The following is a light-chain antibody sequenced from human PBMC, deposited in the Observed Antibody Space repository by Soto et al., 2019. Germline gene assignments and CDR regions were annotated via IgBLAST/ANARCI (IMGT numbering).Light chain of an antibody. Sequence: SYELTQPPSVSVAPGQTASVTCGGNNIGRKSVHWYQQEPGQAPVLVVYDDSDRPSGIPERFSGSNSGNTATLTISRVEAGDEADYYCQVWDSSSDSLHVFGTGTKVTVL. CDR3: QVWDSSSDSLHV. CDR1: NIGRKS. CDR2: DDS. V-gene: IGLV3-21*02. J-gene: IGLJ1*01.